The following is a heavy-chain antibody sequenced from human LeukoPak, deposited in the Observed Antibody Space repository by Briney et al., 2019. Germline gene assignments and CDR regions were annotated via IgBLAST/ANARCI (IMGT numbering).Heavy chain of an antibody. CDR1: GFIFSNYG. Sequence: PGGSLRLSCAASGFIFSNYGMHWVRQAPGKGLEWVSAISGSGGSTYYADSVKGRFTISRDNSKNTLYLQMNSLRAEDTAVYYCAKDRRLTDGDYEGYFDYWGQGTLVTVSS. J-gene: IGHJ4*02. CDR2: ISGSGGST. CDR3: AKDRRLTDGDYEGYFDY. D-gene: IGHD4-17*01. V-gene: IGHV3-23*01.